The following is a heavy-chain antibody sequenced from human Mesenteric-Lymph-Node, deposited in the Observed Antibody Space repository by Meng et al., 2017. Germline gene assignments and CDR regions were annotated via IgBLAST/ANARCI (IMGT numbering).Heavy chain of an antibody. CDR3: AGDFRGTGRTTDDY. D-gene: IGHD1-7*01. V-gene: IGHV3-33*01. CDR1: GFTFSSYG. Sequence: GESLKISCAASGFTFSSYGMHWVRQAPGKGLEWVAGIWYDGSNKYYADSVKGRFTISRDNSKNSLYLQMHSLRGDDTGVYYCAGDFRGTGRTTDDYWGQGTLVTVSS. CDR2: IWYDGSNK. J-gene: IGHJ4*02.